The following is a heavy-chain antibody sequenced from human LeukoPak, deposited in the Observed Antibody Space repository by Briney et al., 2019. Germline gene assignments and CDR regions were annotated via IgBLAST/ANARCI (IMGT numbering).Heavy chain of an antibody. CDR1: GYTFSSYG. J-gene: IGHJ4*02. D-gene: IGHD6-13*01. CDR3: ARAPAAGATRVDY. Sequence: GASVKVSCKASGYTFSSYGISWVRQAPGQGLEWMGWISVYSGDTKYAQKVQGRVTMITDTPTSTAYMELRSLTSDDTAVYFCARAPAAGATRVDYWGQGTLVTVSS. V-gene: IGHV1-18*01. CDR2: ISVYSGDT.